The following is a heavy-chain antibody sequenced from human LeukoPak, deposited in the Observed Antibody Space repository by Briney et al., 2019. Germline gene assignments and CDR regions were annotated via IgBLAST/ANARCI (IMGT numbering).Heavy chain of an antibody. J-gene: IGHJ4*02. V-gene: IGHV4-59*01. D-gene: IGHD5-12*01. CDR2: IYYSGST. CDR1: GGSISSYY. CDR3: ASSKEAVDIHY. Sequence: PSETLSLTCTVSGGSISSYYWSWIWQPPGKGLEWIGYIYYSGSTNYNPSLKSRVTISVDTSKNQFSLKLSSVTAADTAVYYCASSKEAVDIHYWGQGILVTVSS.